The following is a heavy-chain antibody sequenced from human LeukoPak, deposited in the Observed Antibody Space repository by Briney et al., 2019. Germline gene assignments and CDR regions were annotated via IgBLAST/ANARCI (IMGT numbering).Heavy chain of an antibody. D-gene: IGHD3-3*01. Sequence: PGRSLRLSCAASGFTFSSYAMHWVRQAPGKGLEWVAVISYDGSNKYYADSVKGRFTISRDNSKNTLYLQMNSLRAEDTAVYYCARDRYDSWSGYYPFDYWGQGTLVTVSS. V-gene: IGHV3-30*01. CDR2: ISYDGSNK. CDR1: GFTFSSYA. J-gene: IGHJ4*02. CDR3: ARDRYDSWSGYYPFDY.